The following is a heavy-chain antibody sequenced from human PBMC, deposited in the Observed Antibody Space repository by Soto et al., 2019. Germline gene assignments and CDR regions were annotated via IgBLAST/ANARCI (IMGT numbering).Heavy chain of an antibody. V-gene: IGHV5-51*01. CDR3: ARHPPWIQLWLRSGMDV. D-gene: IGHD5-18*01. CDR1: GYSFTSYG. Sequence: SLKISCKGSGYSFTSYGICWVRQMPGKGLEWMGIIDPGDSDTRYSPSFQGHVTISADKSISTAYLQWSSLKASDTAMYYCARHPPWIQLWLRSGMDVWGQGTTVTVSS. J-gene: IGHJ6*02. CDR2: IDPGDSDT.